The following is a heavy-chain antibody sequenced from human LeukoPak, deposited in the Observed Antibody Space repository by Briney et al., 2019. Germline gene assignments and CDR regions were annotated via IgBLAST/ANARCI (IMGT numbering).Heavy chain of an antibody. D-gene: IGHD6-19*01. CDR2: ISAYNGNT. CDR3: ARLNRLWLVH. Sequence: ASVKVSCKASGYTFTSYAMNWVRQAPGQGLEWMGWISAYNGNTNYAQKLQGRVTMTTDTSTSTAYMELRSLRSDDTAVYYCARLNRLWLVHWGQGTLVTVSS. J-gene: IGHJ4*02. CDR1: GYTFTSYA. V-gene: IGHV1-18*01.